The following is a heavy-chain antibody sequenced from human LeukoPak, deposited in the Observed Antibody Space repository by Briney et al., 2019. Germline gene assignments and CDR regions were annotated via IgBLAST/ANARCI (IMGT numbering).Heavy chain of an antibody. CDR1: GYSFISYW. D-gene: IGHD3-3*01. V-gene: IGHV5-51*01. Sequence: GEPLTFSCKGSGYSFISYWIGGVRQMPGKGREWMGIIYPGDSETRYSPSFEGQVTNSADQSTSTAYLQWSSLKASDTAMYYGARREGFLEWLFDPSFDCWGQGRLVTVS. CDR2: IYPGDSET. CDR3: ARREGFLEWLFDPSFDC. J-gene: IGHJ4*02.